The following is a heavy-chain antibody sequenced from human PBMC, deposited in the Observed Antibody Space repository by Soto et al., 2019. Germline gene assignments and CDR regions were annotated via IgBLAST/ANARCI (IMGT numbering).Heavy chain of an antibody. CDR2: ISSSSSYT. CDR1: GFTFSDYY. J-gene: IGHJ6*02. V-gene: IGHV3-11*05. D-gene: IGHD3-10*01. CDR3: ARFLHRVWAVNHYGMDV. Sequence: QVQLVESGGGLVKPGGSLRLSCAASGFTFSDYYMSWIREAAGKGLEWVSYISSSSSYTNYADSVKGRFTISRDNAKNPLYLQMNSLRAEDTAVYYCARFLHRVWAVNHYGMDVWGQRNTVTVSS.